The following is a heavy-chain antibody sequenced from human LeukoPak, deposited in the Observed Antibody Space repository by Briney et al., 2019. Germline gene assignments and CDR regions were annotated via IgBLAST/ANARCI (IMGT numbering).Heavy chain of an antibody. J-gene: IGHJ6*02. V-gene: IGHV1-2*02. D-gene: IGHD6-6*01. CDR2: INPNSGGT. CDR1: GYTFTGYY. Sequence: ASVKVSCKASGYTFTGYYMHWVRQAPGQGLEWMGWINPNSGGTNYAQKFQGRVTMTRDTSISTAYMELSRLRSDDTVVYYCARSFPARRYYYYGMDVWGQGTTVTVSS. CDR3: ARSFPARRYYYYGMDV.